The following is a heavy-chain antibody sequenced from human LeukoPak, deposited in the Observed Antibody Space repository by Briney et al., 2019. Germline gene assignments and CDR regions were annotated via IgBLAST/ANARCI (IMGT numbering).Heavy chain of an antibody. V-gene: IGHV4-34*01. CDR3: ARVRRRWLQSNYKNWFDP. D-gene: IGHD5-24*01. CDR2: INHSGST. CDR1: GGSFSGYF. J-gene: IGHJ5*02. Sequence: SETLSLTCAVYGGSFSGYFWSWIRQPPGKVLEWIGEINHSGSTNYNPSLKSRVTISVDTSKNQFSLKLSSVTAADTAVYYCARVRRRWLQSNYKNWFDPWGQGTLVTVSS.